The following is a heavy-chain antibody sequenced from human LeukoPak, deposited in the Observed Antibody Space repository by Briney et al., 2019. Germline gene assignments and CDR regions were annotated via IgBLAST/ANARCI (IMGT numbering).Heavy chain of an antibody. CDR2: IYHSVIT. V-gene: IGHV4-38-2*02. J-gene: IGHJ4*02. CDR3: ATLLSSSYYFDY. CDR1: GYSISGGYY. D-gene: IGHD3-10*02. Sequence: SETLSLTCIVSGYSISGGYYWGWIRQPPGKGLEWIGNIYHSVITYYNLYNPSLKSRVIISVDTSKNPFSLKLSSVTAADTAVYFCATLLSSSYYFDYWGQGTLVTVSS.